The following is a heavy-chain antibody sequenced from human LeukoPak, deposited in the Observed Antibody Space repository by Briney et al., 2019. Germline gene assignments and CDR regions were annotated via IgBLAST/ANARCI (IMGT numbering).Heavy chain of an antibody. Sequence: SETLSLTCTVSGGSISSHYWSWIRQPPGKGLEWIGYIYYSGSTNYNPSLKSRVTISVDTSKNQFSLKLSSVTAADTAVYYCARDGYSGSYFYWGQGTLVTVSS. D-gene: IGHD1-26*01. V-gene: IGHV4-59*11. CDR3: ARDGYSGSYFY. CDR2: IYYSGST. CDR1: GGSISSHY. J-gene: IGHJ4*02.